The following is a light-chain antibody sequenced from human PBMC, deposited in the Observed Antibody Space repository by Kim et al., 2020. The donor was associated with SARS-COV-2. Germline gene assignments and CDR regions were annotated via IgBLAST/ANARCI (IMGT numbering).Light chain of an antibody. V-gene: IGKV3-20*01. Sequence: SPGERATLSGRASQSVDSNFLAGYQHKPGQPPRLLIYDAYTRATGIPDRFSGSGSGSDFALTISRLESEDFAVYYCHQYGFSPDTFGQGTKVDIK. CDR2: DAY. CDR3: HQYGFSPDT. J-gene: IGKJ1*01. CDR1: QSVDSNF.